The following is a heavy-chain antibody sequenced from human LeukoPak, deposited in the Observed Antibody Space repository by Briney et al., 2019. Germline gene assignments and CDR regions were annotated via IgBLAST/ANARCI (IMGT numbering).Heavy chain of an antibody. V-gene: IGHV3-53*01. CDR1: GFTVRINH. Sequence: PGGALRLSCAASGFTVRINHMSWVRQAPGKGVEWCSVISSGGSTYYADSVKGRFTISRDNSKNTLFLQMSSLRAEDTAVYYCAREFGATTSNYFDYWGHGTLVTVSS. CDR3: AREFGATTSNYFDY. J-gene: IGHJ4*01. CDR2: ISSGGST. D-gene: IGHD1-1*01.